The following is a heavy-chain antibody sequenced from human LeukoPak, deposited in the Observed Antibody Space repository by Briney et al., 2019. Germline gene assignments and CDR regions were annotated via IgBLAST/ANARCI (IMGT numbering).Heavy chain of an antibody. Sequence: GGSLRLSCAASGFTFSSYGMHWVRQAPGKGLEWVAFTRYDGSNKYYADSVKGRFTISRDNSKNTLYLQMNSLRAEDTAVYYCAKDHGHTAMDPYFDYWGQETLVTVSS. CDR2: TRYDGSNK. V-gene: IGHV3-30*02. J-gene: IGHJ4*02. D-gene: IGHD5-18*01. CDR1: GFTFSSYG. CDR3: AKDHGHTAMDPYFDY.